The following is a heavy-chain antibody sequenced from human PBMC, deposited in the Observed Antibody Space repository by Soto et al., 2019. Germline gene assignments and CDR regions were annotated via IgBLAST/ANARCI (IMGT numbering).Heavy chain of an antibody. V-gene: IGHV1-69*06. CDR1: GGTFSSYA. CDR3: ASRYSSGWLPYYYYYGMDV. J-gene: IGHJ6*02. CDR2: IIPIFGTA. D-gene: IGHD6-19*01. Sequence: GASVKVSCKASGGTFSSYAISWVRQAPGQGLEWMGGIIPIFGTANYAQKFQGRVTITADKSTSTAYMELSSLRSEDTAVYYCASRYSSGWLPYYYYYGMDVWGQGTTVTVSS.